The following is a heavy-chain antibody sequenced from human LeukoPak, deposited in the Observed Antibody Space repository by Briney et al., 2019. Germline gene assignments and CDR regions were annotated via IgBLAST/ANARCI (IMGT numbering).Heavy chain of an antibody. CDR3: VATVTILDY. V-gene: IGHV3-23*01. CDR1: GFTFSSYA. D-gene: IGHD4-17*01. Sequence: GGSLRLSCAASGFTFSSYAMSWVRQAPGKGPEWVSAISGSGGSTYYADSVKGRFTISRDNSKTTLYLQMTSLRAEDTAVYYCVATVTILDYWGQGTLVTVSS. J-gene: IGHJ4*02. CDR2: ISGSGGST.